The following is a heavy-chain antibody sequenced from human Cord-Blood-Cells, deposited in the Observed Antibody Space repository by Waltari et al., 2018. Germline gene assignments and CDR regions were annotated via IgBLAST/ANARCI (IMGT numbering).Heavy chain of an antibody. CDR2: FNPNSGGT. D-gene: IGHD3-22*01. CDR1: GYTLTGYY. V-gene: IGHV1-2*04. Sequence: QVQLVQSGAEVKKPGASVKVSCQASGYTLTGYYMHWLRQAPGQGREWMGWFNPNSGGTNYAQKFQGLVTMTRDTSISTAYMELSRLRSDDTAVYYCARESHSSGYYFDYWGQGTLVTVSS. J-gene: IGHJ4*02. CDR3: ARESHSSGYYFDY.